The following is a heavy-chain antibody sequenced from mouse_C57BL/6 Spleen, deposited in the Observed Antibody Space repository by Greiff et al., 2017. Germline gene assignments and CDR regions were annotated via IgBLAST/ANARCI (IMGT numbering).Heavy chain of an antibody. D-gene: IGHD1-1*01. J-gene: IGHJ2*01. CDR3: AREEDGSSHFDY. CDR1: GFTFSSYA. V-gene: IGHV5-4*01. CDR2: ISDGGSYT. Sequence: EVKLVESGGGLVKPGGSLKLSCAASGFTFSSYAMSWVRQTPEKRLEWVATISDGGSYTYYPDNVKGRFTISRDNAKNNLYLQMSHLKSEDTAMYYCAREEDGSSHFDYWGQGTTLTVSS.